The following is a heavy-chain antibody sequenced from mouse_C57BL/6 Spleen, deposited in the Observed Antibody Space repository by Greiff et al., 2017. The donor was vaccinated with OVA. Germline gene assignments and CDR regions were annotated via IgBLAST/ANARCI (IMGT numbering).Heavy chain of an antibody. CDR2: ISSGGDYI. D-gene: IGHD1-1*01. V-gene: IGHV5-9-1*02. CDR1: GFTFSSYA. J-gene: IGHJ4*01. CDR3: TREGYGSSYEAMDY. Sequence: EVQVVESGEGLVKPGGSLKLSCAASGFTFSSYAMSWVRQTPEKRLEWVAYISSGGDYIYSADTVKGRFTISRDNARNTLYLQMISLKSEYTAMYDCTREGYGSSYEAMDYWGQGTSVTVSS.